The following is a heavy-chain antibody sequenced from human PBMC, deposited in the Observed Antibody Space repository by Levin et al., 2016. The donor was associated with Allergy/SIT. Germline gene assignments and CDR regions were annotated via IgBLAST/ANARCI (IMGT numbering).Heavy chain of an antibody. V-gene: IGHV4-34*01. J-gene: IGHJ4*02. D-gene: IGHD3-22*01. CDR2: IDHNGGT. CDR3: ATYHYDNGAVVSLN. Sequence: WIRQPPGKGLEWIGEIDHNGGTNYTPSLKSRVTISVDTPKNQFSLKLSSVTAADTAVYFCATYHYDNGAVVSLNWGQGTLVTVSS.